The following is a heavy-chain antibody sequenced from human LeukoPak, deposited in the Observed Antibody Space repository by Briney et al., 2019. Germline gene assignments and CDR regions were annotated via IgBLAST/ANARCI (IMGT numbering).Heavy chain of an antibody. J-gene: IGHJ4*02. CDR3: ATDSYVSGSYYRLFY. Sequence: PGRSLRLPCAASGFTFSSYAMHWVRQAPGKGLEWVAVISYDGSNKYYADSVKGRFTISRDNSKNTLYLQMNSLRAEDTAIYYCATDSYVSGSYYRLFYWGQGTLVTVSS. V-gene: IGHV3-30*04. D-gene: IGHD3-10*01. CDR1: GFTFSSYA. CDR2: ISYDGSNK.